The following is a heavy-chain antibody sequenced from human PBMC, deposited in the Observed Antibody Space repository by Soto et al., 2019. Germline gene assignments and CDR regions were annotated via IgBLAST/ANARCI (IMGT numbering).Heavy chain of an antibody. CDR2: IRFDGSDE. Sequence: QQQQVESGGGVVQPGGSLRLSCAASASIFKGHGMHWVRQAPGKGLEWVAIIRFDGSDEHYGDSVEGRFTISRDNSKNMLYLQMNSLRAEDTAVYYCARDGVGATTFFGFLDYWGQGTLVTVSS. CDR1: ASIFKGHG. D-gene: IGHD1-26*01. J-gene: IGHJ4*02. V-gene: IGHV3-33*08. CDR3: ARDGVGATTFFGFLDY.